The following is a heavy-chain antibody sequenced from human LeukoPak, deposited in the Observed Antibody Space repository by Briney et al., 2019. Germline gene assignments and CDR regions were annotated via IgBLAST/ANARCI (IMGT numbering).Heavy chain of an antibody. J-gene: IGHJ4*02. CDR2: ISGSGGNT. CDR3: AKEAQGCSITSCYFDS. V-gene: IGHV3-23*01. D-gene: IGHD2-2*01. Sequence: GGSLRPSCATSGFTFSNYAMSWVRQAPGKGLEWVSAISGSGGNTYYADSVKGRFTISRDNSKNTLFLQMNSLRAEDTAVYYCAKEAQGCSITSCYFDSWGQGTLVTVSS. CDR1: GFTFSNYA.